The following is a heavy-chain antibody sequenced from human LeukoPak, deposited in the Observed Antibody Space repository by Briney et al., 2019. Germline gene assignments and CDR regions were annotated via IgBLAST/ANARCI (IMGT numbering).Heavy chain of an antibody. CDR1: GYTFTGYY. Sequence: GASVKVSCKASGYTFTGYYMHWVRQAPGQGLEWMGWISAYNGDTQYAQKFQGRVTMTTDTSTSTAYMELRSLRSDDTAVYYCARDSRLSDYWGQGTLVTVSS. V-gene: IGHV1-18*04. D-gene: IGHD2/OR15-2a*01. CDR2: ISAYNGDT. CDR3: ARDSRLSDY. J-gene: IGHJ4*02.